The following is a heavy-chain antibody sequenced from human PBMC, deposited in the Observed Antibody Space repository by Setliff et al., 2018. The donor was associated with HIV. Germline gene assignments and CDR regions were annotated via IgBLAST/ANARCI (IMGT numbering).Heavy chain of an antibody. CDR1: GYSFATSG. CDR3: ARDKLAYYNFWSPSEQGY. D-gene: IGHD3-3*01. V-gene: IGHV1-18*01. Sequence: ASVKVSCKASGYSFATSGVSWVRQAPGQGLEWMGWINIRSGNTNYAQKFQGRVTMTTDTSTSTAYMELRSLRSDDTAVYYCARDKLAYYNFWSPSEQGYWGQGTLVTVSS. CDR2: INIRSGNT. J-gene: IGHJ4*02.